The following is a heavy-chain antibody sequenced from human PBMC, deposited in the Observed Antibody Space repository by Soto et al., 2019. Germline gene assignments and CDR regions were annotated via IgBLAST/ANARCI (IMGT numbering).Heavy chain of an antibody. J-gene: IGHJ1*01. Sequence: GGSLRLSCAASEFTFSSYSMNWVRQAPGKGLEWISYISSSSSTIYYADSVRGRFTISRDNAKNSLYLQMNSLRDEDTAVYYCARASEGGGSHIYAYRGQGTLVPVSS. CDR2: ISSSSSTI. V-gene: IGHV3-48*02. D-gene: IGHD2-15*01. CDR1: EFTFSSYS. CDR3: ARASEGGGSHIYAY.